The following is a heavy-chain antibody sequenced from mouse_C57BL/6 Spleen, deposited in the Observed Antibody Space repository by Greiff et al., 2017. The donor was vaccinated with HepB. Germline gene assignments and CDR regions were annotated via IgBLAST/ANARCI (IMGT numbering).Heavy chain of an antibody. J-gene: IGHJ2*01. D-gene: IGHD1-1*01. CDR3: TTLSRYYYGSSYGY. Sequence: EVQLQQSGAELVRPGASVKLSCTASGFNIKDDYMHWVKQRPEQGLEWIGWIDPENGDTEYASKFQGKATITADTSSNTAYRQLSSLTSEDTAVYYCTTLSRYYYGSSYGYWGQGTTLTVSS. CDR2: IDPENGDT. CDR1: GFNIKDDY. V-gene: IGHV14-4*01.